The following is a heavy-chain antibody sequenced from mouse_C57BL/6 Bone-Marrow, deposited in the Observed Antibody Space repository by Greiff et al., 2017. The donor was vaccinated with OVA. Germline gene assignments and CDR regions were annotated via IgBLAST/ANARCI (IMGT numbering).Heavy chain of an antibody. CDR1: GYTFTSYW. Sequence: QVQLQQPGAELVKPGASVKLSCKASGYTFTSYWMQWVKQRPGQGLEWIGEIDPSDSYTNYNQKFKGKATLTVDTSSSTAYMQLSSLTSEDSAVYYCARFDGYALAYWGQGTLVTVSA. J-gene: IGHJ3*01. V-gene: IGHV1-50*01. D-gene: IGHD2-3*01. CDR2: IDPSDSYT. CDR3: ARFDGYALAY.